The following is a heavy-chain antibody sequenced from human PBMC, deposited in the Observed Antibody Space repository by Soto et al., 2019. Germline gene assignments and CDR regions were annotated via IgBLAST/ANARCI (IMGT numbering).Heavy chain of an antibody. CDR2: VSSYNGNT. V-gene: IGHV1-18*01. Sequence: ASVKVSCKTSGYTFTDHGIDWVRQAPGQGLEWVGWVSSYNGNTNYAYNLKDRVIMTTDASTSTAYMELRGLRSDDTAVYYCAREVEGSYSPADFWGQRXPVTVCS. D-gene: IGHD3-10*01. J-gene: IGHJ4*02. CDR1: GYTFTDHG. CDR3: AREVEGSYSPADF.